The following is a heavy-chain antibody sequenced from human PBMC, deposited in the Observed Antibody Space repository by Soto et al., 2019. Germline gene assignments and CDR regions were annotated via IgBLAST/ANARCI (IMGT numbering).Heavy chain of an antibody. J-gene: IGHJ4*02. D-gene: IGHD3-9*01. CDR3: ARVDDVLTGYSWFDSDF. Sequence: VESLKISCKGSGYSFTTYWIAWVRQMPWKGLEWMGIIYPGDSYTRYSPSFQGQVTISADKSISTAYLQWRSLKASDTAMYYCARVDDVLTGYSWFDSDFWGQGTMVTVSA. CDR1: GYSFTTYW. V-gene: IGHV5-51*01. CDR2: IYPGDSYT.